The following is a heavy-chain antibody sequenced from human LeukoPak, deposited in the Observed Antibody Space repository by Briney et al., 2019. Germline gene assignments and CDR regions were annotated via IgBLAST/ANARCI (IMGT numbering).Heavy chain of an antibody. CDR1: GFTFSSYW. V-gene: IGHV3-74*01. CDR3: ARNYGANPGDY. J-gene: IGHJ4*02. Sequence: PGGSLRLSRAASGFTFSSYWMHWVRQAPGKGLVWVSRIKSDGSSTNYADSVKGRFTISRDNAKSTLYLQMNSLRDEDTALYYCARNYGANPGDYWGQGTMVTVSS. D-gene: IGHD1-26*01. CDR2: IKSDGSST.